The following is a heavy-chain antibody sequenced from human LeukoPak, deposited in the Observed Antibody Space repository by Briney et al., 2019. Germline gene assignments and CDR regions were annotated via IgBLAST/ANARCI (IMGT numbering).Heavy chain of an antibody. Sequence: GASVKVSCKASGYTFTSYGISWVRQAPGQGLEWMGRIIPILGIANYAQKFQGRVTITADKSTSTAYMELSSLRSEDTAVYYCARGTSGDGGNLFDYWGQGTLVTVSS. CDR2: IIPILGIA. D-gene: IGHD4-23*01. CDR3: ARGTSGDGGNLFDY. V-gene: IGHV1-69*04. CDR1: GYTFTSYG. J-gene: IGHJ4*02.